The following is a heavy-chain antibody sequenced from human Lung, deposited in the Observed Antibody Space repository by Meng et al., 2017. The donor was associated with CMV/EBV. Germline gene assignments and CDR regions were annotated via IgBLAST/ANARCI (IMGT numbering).Heavy chain of an antibody. J-gene: IGHJ5*02. CDR1: CGSISSGGFY. CDR3: ARTNYGDYNWFDP. CDR2: IYYSGST. V-gene: IGHV4-31*03. D-gene: IGHD4-17*01. Sequence: HVQLQESGPGLVEPSQTLSLPCTVSCGSISSGGFYWSWIRQHPGKGLEWIGYIYYSGSTYYNPSLRSRVAISIDTSKNQFSLKLTSVTAADTAVYFCARTNYGDYNWFDPWGQGTLVTVSS.